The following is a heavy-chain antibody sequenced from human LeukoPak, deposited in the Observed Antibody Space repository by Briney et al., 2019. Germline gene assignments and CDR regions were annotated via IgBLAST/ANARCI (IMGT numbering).Heavy chain of an antibody. CDR2: FDPEDGET. Sequence: ASVKVSCKVSGYTLTELSMHWVRQAPGKGLEWMGGFDPEDGETIYAQKFQGRVTMTEDTSTDTAYMELSSLRSEDTAVYYCATATGGVAGTRDFDYWGQGTLVTVSS. V-gene: IGHV1-24*01. D-gene: IGHD6-19*01. CDR1: GYTLTELS. J-gene: IGHJ4*02. CDR3: ATATGGVAGTRDFDY.